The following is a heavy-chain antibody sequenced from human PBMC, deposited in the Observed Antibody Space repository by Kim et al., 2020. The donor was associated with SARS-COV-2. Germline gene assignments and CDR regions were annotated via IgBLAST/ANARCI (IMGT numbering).Heavy chain of an antibody. CDR3: TRANRSSWGAYDS. Sequence: YNHSPKSRVIISVDTSKNQLSLTLSSVTAADTAVYYCTRANRSSWGAYDSWGQGTLVTVSS. D-gene: IGHD6-13*01. J-gene: IGHJ4*02. V-gene: IGHV4-59*01.